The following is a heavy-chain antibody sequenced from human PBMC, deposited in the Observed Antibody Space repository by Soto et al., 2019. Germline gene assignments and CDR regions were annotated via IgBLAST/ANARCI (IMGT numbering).Heavy chain of an antibody. Sequence: GGSLRLSCAASGFTFSAFDMHWVRQPPGKGLEWVSAIGTLHDTYYPDSVKGRFTISRENAKNSLFLQMNSLRFGDTAVYYCARQASYWHGGGGWFDPLGQGTLVTVSS. CDR1: GFTFSAFD. V-gene: IGHV3-13*01. CDR3: ARQASYWHGGGGWFDP. CDR2: IGTLHDT. J-gene: IGHJ5*02. D-gene: IGHD2-8*02.